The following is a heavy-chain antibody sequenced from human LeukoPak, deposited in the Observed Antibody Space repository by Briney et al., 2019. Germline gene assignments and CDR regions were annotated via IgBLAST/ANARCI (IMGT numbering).Heavy chain of an antibody. Sequence: GGSLRLSCAASGFTSSSYWMHWVRQVPGKGLVWVSRISGDGTARNYADSVRGRFTISRDDAKNTVDLQMNSLRGEDTAVYYCVRGRGSYGWFDPWGQGTLVTVSS. D-gene: IGHD3-10*01. V-gene: IGHV3-74*01. CDR1: GFTSSSYW. J-gene: IGHJ5*02. CDR3: VRGRGSYGWFDP. CDR2: ISGDGTAR.